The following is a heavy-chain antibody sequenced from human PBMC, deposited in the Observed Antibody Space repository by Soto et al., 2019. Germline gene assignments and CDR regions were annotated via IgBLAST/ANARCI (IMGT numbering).Heavy chain of an antibody. D-gene: IGHD6-19*01. J-gene: IGHJ6*02. V-gene: IGHV3-74*01. CDR2: INPDGSST. CDR3: GRGGSDSPRGMDV. CDR1: GFTFSPYW. Sequence: EVHLAESGGGLVQPGGSLRLSCAASGFTFSPYWMHWVRQAPGKGLVWVSRINPDGSSTDYADSVKGRFTISRDNAKNTLYLQMNSPRAEDTAVYYCGRGGSDSPRGMDVWGQGTTVTVSS.